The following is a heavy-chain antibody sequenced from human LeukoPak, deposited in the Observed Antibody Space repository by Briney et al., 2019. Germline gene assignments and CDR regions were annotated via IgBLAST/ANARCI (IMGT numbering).Heavy chain of an antibody. CDR1: GFSFSSYW. V-gene: IGHV3-7*01. J-gene: IGHJ6*02. CDR2: IKQDGSEK. D-gene: IGHD5-12*01. CDR3: ARDLTGATIHYYYYGMDV. Sequence: GGSLRLSCAASGFSFSSYWMSWFRQAPGKGLEWVANIKQDGSEKYYVDSVKGRFTISRDNAKNSLYLQMNSLRAEDTAVYYCARDLTGATIHYYYYGMDVWGQGTTVTVSS.